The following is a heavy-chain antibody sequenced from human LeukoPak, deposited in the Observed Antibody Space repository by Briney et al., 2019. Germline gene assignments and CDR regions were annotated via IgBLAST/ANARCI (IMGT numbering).Heavy chain of an antibody. CDR2: VFNGGTT. CDR3: ATRRSSNTWYGVFDY. Sequence: PSETLSLTCTVSGGSINSHYWSWIRQPPGKGLEWIGYVFNGGTTNYNPSLKSRVTMSLDTSRDQFSLRLSSVTAADTAIYYCATRRSSNTWYGVFDYWSQGTLVTVSS. V-gene: IGHV4-59*11. J-gene: IGHJ4*02. CDR1: GGSINSHY. D-gene: IGHD6-13*01.